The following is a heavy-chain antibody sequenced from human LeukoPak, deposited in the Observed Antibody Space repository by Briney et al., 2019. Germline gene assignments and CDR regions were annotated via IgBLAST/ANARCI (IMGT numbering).Heavy chain of an antibody. CDR2: ITSSSSYI. V-gene: IGHV3-21*01. CDR3: ARDPYSSSSFDY. D-gene: IGHD6-6*01. Sequence: GGSLRLSCAGSGFIFSSYSMNWVRQAPGKGLEWVSSITSSSSYIYYADSVKGRFTISRDNAKNSVYLQMNSLRAEDTAVYYCARDPYSSSSFDYWGQGTLVTVSS. CDR1: GFIFSSYS. J-gene: IGHJ4*02.